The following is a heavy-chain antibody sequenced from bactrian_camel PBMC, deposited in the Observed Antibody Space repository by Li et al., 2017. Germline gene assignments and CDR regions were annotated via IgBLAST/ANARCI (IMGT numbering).Heavy chain of an antibody. CDR2: IDTDGST. Sequence: HVQLVESGGGSVQSGGSLTLTCVASGYTYNGYCMGWFRLAPGKEREGVAIIDTDGSTFYADSVAGRFTISRDNAKNTLYLQLNSLKTEDTAMYYCANYDSAYYSGAYYYWGQGTQVTVS. CDR1: GYTYNGYC. V-gene: IGHV3S1*01. D-gene: IGHD2*01. J-gene: IGHJ4*01. CDR3: ANYDSAYYSGAYYY.